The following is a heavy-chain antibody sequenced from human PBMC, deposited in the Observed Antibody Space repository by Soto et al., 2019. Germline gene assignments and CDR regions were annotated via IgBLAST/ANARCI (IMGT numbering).Heavy chain of an antibody. J-gene: IGHJ6*02. CDR3: ARRVAAQLYGMHX. CDR2: IDTSDSYT. CDR1: GYSFTSYW. D-gene: IGHD6-6*01. Sequence: GEALKSSWKGSGYSFTSYWISWVRQMPGKGLELMVRIDTSDSYTNYSPSFQGHVTISADKSIITAYLQWSSLKASDTAMYYCARRVAAQLYGMHXWGQGTTVTVS. V-gene: IGHV5-10-1*01.